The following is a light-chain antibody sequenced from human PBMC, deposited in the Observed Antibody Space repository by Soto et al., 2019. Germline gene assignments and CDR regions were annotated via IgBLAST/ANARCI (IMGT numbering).Light chain of an antibody. CDR1: PSVSGSN. CDR3: QQYGSSLSWT. Sequence: EIVLTQSPGTLSLSPGERATLSCRASPSVSGSNLAWYQQKPGQAPRLVIYGASTRATGIPARFSGSGSGTDFTLTISRLEPEDFAVYYCQQYGSSLSWTFGQGTKVDIK. V-gene: IGKV3-20*01. J-gene: IGKJ1*01. CDR2: GAS.